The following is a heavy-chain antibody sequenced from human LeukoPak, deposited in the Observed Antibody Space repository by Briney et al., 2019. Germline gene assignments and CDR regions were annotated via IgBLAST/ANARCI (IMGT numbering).Heavy chain of an antibody. V-gene: IGHV4-34*01. CDR1: GGSFSGYY. CDR3: ARQPPGYTSGWSL. D-gene: IGHD6-19*01. J-gene: IGHJ4*02. Sequence: SETLSLTCTVYGGSFSGYYWSWIRQPPGKGLEWIGEINQSGDTNYNPSLKSRITISVDASKNQFSLNLGSVTAADTAVYYCARQPPGYTSGWSLWGQGTLVTVSS. CDR2: INQSGDT.